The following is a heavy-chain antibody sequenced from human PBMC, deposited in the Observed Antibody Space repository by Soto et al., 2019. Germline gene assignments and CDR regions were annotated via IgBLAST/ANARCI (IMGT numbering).Heavy chain of an antibody. J-gene: IGHJ4*02. CDR1: GFTVSNNY. CDR3: AKVNVVVVAATFEYEYYFDY. D-gene: IGHD2-15*01. CDR2: ISNTGST. V-gene: IGHV3-53*01. Sequence: GGSLRLSCVASGFTVSNNYMSWVRQAPGRGLEWVSAISNTGSTYYAGSVKGRSTISRDSSTNTLYIEVNSLRADDTAVYYCAKVNVVVVAATFEYEYYFDYWGQGTLVTVSS.